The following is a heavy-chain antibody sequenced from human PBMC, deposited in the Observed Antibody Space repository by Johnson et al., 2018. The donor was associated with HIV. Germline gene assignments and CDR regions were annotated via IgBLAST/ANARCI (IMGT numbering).Heavy chain of an antibody. CDR2: LSGSGVST. CDR1: GFTFGSYA. Sequence: VQLVESGGGLVQPGGSLRLSCAASGFTFGSYAMSWVRQAPGKGLEWVSALSGSGVSTYYADSVTGRFTISRDNAKNSFYLQMNSLRAEDTAVYYCAKGMWGHDAFDIWGQGTMVTVSS. V-gene: IGHV3-23*04. J-gene: IGHJ3*02. CDR3: AKGMWGHDAFDI. D-gene: IGHD1-26*01.